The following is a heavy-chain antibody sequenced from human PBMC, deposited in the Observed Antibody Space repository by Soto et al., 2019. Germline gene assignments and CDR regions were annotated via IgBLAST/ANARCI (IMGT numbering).Heavy chain of an antibody. J-gene: IGHJ6*03. Sequence: ASVKVSCKASGYTFTGYYMHWVRQAPGQGLEWMGWINPNSGGTNYAQKFQGWVTMTRDTSISTAYMELSRLRSDDTAVYYCARGITGTTRVYYYMDVWGKGTTVTVSS. CDR1: GYTFTGYY. CDR3: ARGITGTTRVYYYMDV. V-gene: IGHV1-2*04. D-gene: IGHD1-7*01. CDR2: INPNSGGT.